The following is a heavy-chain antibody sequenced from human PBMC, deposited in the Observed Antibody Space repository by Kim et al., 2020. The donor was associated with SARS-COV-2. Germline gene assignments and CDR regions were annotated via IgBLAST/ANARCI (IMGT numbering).Heavy chain of an antibody. CDR1: GFTFSSYS. CDR3: AQSRGVIDT. Sequence: GGSLRLSCAASGFTFSSYSMYWVRQAPEKGLEWVSAISGSADSTSYADSVKGRFTISRDNSKNTLYLQMNSLRAEDTAIYYCAQSRGVIDTWGQGALVTV. D-gene: IGHD6-13*01. CDR2: ISGSADST. J-gene: IGHJ5*02. V-gene: IGHV3-23*01.